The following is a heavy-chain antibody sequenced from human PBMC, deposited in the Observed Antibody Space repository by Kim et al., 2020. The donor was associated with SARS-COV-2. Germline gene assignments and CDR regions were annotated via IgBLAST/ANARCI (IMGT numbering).Heavy chain of an antibody. J-gene: IGHJ4*02. CDR2: ISTTSSYT. CDR3: ARVTSAAEDY. V-gene: IGHV3-11*05. CDR1: GFTFSDYY. Sequence: GGSLRLSCAASGFTFSDYYMSWIHQAPGKGLEWVSYISTTSSYTNYADSVRGRFTISRDNAKNSLFLQMNSLRADDTAVYYCARVTSAAEDYWGQGALVTVSS. D-gene: IGHD6-13*01.